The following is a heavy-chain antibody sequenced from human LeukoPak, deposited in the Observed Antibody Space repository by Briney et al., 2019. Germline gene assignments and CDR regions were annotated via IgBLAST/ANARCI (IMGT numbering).Heavy chain of an antibody. CDR1: GGSISSSSYY. V-gene: IGHV4-39*01. CDR3: ARLALSSSVDY. D-gene: IGHD6-6*01. J-gene: IGHJ4*02. Sequence: SETLSLTCTVSGGSISSSSYYWGWIRQPLGKGLEWIGSIYYSGSTYYNPSLKSRVTISVDTSKNQFSLKLSSVTAADTAVYYCARLALSSSVDYWGQGTLVTVSS. CDR2: IYYSGST.